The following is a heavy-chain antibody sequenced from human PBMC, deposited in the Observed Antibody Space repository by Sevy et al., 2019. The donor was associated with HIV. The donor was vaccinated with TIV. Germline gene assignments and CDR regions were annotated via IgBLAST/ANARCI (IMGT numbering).Heavy chain of an antibody. CDR2: ISYDGSNK. Sequence: GGSLRLSCAASGFTFSSYAMHWVRQAPGKGLEWVAVISYDGSNKYYADSVKGRFTISRDNSKNTLYLQMNSLRAEDTAVYYCARDQGPGDEATIGGVYWGQGTLVTVSS. CDR3: ARDQGPGDEATIGGVY. J-gene: IGHJ4*02. D-gene: IGHD3-10*01. CDR1: GFTFSSYA. V-gene: IGHV3-30-3*01.